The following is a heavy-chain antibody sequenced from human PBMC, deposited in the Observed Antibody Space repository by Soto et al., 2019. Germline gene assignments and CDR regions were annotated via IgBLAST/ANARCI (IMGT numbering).Heavy chain of an antibody. J-gene: IGHJ4*02. D-gene: IGHD2-2*02. CDR2: IVGGSGST. CDR3: ARDRMTTAGRYPFDY. V-gene: IGHV1-58*01. Sequence: GASVKVSCKASGFTLTSADVQWVRQTRGQRLEWIGWIVGGSGSTNYAQQFQGRLAITRDMSTSTVYMELSSLRSEDTAVYYCARDRMTTAGRYPFDYWGQGTLVTVSS. CDR1: GFTLTSAD.